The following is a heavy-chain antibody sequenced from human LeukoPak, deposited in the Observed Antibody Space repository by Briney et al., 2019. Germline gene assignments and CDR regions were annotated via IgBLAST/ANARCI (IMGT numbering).Heavy chain of an antibody. J-gene: IGHJ4*02. CDR3: ARSLYGSGSYYEYYFDY. D-gene: IGHD3-10*01. CDR2: ISYDGSNK. Sequence: GGSLRLSWAASGFTFSSYAMHWVRQAPGKGLEWVAVISYDGSNKYYADSVKGRFTISRDNSKNTLYLQMNSLRDEDTAVYYCARSLYGSGSYYEYYFDYWGQGTLVTVSS. V-gene: IGHV3-30-3*01. CDR1: GFTFSSYA.